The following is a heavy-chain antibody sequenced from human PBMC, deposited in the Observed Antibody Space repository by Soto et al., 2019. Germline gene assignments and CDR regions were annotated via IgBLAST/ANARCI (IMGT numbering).Heavy chain of an antibody. CDR2: IYTSGST. CDR3: ARNDYSNSYYYYGMDV. V-gene: IGHV4-4*07. D-gene: IGHD4-4*01. CDR1: GGSISSYY. Sequence: SETLSLTCTVSGGSISSYYWIWIRQPAGKGLEWIGRIYTSGSTNYNPSLKSRVTMSVDTSKNQFSLKLSSVTAAGTAVYYCARNDYSNSYYYYGMDVWGQGTTVTVSS. J-gene: IGHJ6*02.